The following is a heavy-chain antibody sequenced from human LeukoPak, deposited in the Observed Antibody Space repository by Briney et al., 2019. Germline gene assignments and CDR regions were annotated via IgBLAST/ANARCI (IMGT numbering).Heavy chain of an antibody. D-gene: IGHD4-23*01. CDR3: ARMENYGGNSFG. Sequence: SETLSLTCTVSSGSISTSNYYWGWVRQPPGKALEWIGNIFYSGSTYYSPSLKSRVTISLDTSRNQFSLKLNSVTAADTAVYYCARMENYGGNSFGWGQGTLVTVSS. CDR2: IFYSGST. V-gene: IGHV4-39*07. J-gene: IGHJ4*02. CDR1: SGSISTSNYY.